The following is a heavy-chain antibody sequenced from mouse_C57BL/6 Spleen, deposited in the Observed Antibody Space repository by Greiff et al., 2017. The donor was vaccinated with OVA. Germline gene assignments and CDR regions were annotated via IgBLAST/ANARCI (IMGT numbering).Heavy chain of an antibody. V-gene: IGHV3-6*01. CDR2: ISYDGSN. D-gene: IGHD4-1*01. J-gene: IGHJ2*01. CDR3: ARDWDFDY. Sequence: EESGPGLVKPSQSLSLTCSVTGYSITSGYYWNWIRQFPGNKLEWMGYISYDGSNNYNPSLKNRISITRDTSKNQFFLKLNSVTTEDTATYYCARDWDFDYWGQGTTLTVSS. CDR1: GYSITSGYY.